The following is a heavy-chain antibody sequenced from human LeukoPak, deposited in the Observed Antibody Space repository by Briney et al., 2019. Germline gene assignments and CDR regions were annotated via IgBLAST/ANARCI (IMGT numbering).Heavy chain of an antibody. V-gene: IGHV4-59*01. CDR2: IYYSGST. CDR1: GGSISSYY. J-gene: IGHJ4*02. Sequence: SETLSLTCTVSGGSISSYYWSWIRQPPGKGLEWIGYIYYSGSTNYNPSLKSRVTISVDTSKNQFSLKLSSVTAADAAVYYCARDNRAVAGTIDYWGQGTLVTVSS. CDR3: ARDNRAVAGTIDY. D-gene: IGHD6-19*01.